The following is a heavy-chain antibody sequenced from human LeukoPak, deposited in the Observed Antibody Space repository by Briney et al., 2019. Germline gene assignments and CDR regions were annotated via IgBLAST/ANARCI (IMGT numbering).Heavy chain of an antibody. CDR2: INPNSGGT. V-gene: IGHV1-2*04. CDR3: ASSGSGIAAAGTADHFDY. Sequence: ASVKVSCKASGYTFTGYYMHWVRQAPGQGLEWMGWINPNSGGTNYAQKFQGWVTMTRDTSISTAYMELSRLTSDDTAVYYCASSGSGIAAAGTADHFDYWGQGTLVTVSS. J-gene: IGHJ4*02. D-gene: IGHD6-13*01. CDR1: GYTFTGYY.